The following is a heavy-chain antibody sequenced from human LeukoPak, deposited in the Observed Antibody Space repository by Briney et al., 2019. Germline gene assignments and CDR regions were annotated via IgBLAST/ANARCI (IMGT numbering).Heavy chain of an antibody. CDR3: AELGITMIGGV. J-gene: IGHJ6*04. V-gene: IGHV3-66*01. D-gene: IGHD3-10*02. CDR2: IYSGGST. CDR1: GFTFSSYW. Sequence: GGSLRLSCAASGFTFSSYWVSWVRQAPGKGLEWVSVIYSGGSTYYADSVKGRFTISRDNAKNSLYLQMNSLRAEDTAVYYCAELGITMIGGVWGKGTTVTISS.